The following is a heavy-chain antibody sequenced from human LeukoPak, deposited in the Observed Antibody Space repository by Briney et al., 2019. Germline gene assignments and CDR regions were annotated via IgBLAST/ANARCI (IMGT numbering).Heavy chain of an antibody. J-gene: IGHJ4*02. Sequence: PGGSLRLSCAASGFTFSSYAMHWVRQAPGKGLEWVAVISYDGSNKYYADSVKGRFTISRDNSKNTLYLQMNSLRAEDTAVYYCAKGPGRDYYGSGSYYYWDWGQGTLVTVSS. CDR2: ISYDGSNK. CDR3: AKGPGRDYYGSGSYYYWD. V-gene: IGHV3-30-3*01. CDR1: GFTFSSYA. D-gene: IGHD3-10*01.